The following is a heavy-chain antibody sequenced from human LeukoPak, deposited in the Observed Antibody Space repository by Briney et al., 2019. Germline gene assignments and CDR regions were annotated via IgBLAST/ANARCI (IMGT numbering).Heavy chain of an antibody. CDR3: ASLGLVVAATPGGSHDGMDV. CDR1: GGTFSSYA. CDR2: IIPIFGTA. Sequence: SVKVSCKASGGTFSSYAISWVRQAPGQGLEWMGGIIPIFGTANYAQKFQGRVTITADESTSTAYMELSSLRSEDTAAYYCASLGLVVAATPGGSHDGMDVWGQGTTVTVSS. V-gene: IGHV1-69*13. D-gene: IGHD2-15*01. J-gene: IGHJ6*02.